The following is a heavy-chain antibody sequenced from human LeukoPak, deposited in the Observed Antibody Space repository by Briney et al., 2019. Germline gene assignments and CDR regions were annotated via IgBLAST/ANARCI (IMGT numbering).Heavy chain of an antibody. Sequence: SETLSLTCTVSGYSLSSGYYWGWIRQPPGNGLEWIGNIFYSGSTYYSPSLKSRVTISLDTSRNQFSLKLNSVTAADTAVYYCAKSNGYGLVDIWGQGTMVTVSS. D-gene: IGHD3-10*01. CDR3: AKSNGYGLVDI. J-gene: IGHJ3*02. V-gene: IGHV4-38-2*02. CDR2: IFYSGST. CDR1: GYSLSSGYY.